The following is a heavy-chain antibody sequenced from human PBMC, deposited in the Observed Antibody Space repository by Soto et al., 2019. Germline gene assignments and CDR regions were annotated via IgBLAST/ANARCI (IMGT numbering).Heavy chain of an antibody. CDR3: ARTLYSYGPRFDY. CDR2: IYYSGST. Sequence: SETLSLTCTVSGGYISSYYWSWIRQPPGKGLEWIGYIYYSGSTNYNPSLKSRVTISVDTSKNQFSLKLSSVTAADTAVYYCARTLYSYGPRFDYWGQGTLVTVSS. J-gene: IGHJ4*02. CDR1: GGYISSYY. V-gene: IGHV4-59*01. D-gene: IGHD5-18*01.